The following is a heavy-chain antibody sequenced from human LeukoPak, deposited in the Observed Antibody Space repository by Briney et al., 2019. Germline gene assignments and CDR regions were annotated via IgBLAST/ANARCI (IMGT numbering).Heavy chain of an antibody. D-gene: IGHD3-10*02. Sequence: GGSLRLSCAASGFTVSSTYMSWVRQASGKGLEWVSVIYSGGSTYYADSVKGRFTISRDDSKNTLYLQMNSLRAEDTAVYYCARMLPFDPWGQGTLVTVSS. V-gene: IGHV3-66*01. CDR1: GFTVSSTY. J-gene: IGHJ5*02. CDR3: ARMLPFDP. CDR2: IYSGGST.